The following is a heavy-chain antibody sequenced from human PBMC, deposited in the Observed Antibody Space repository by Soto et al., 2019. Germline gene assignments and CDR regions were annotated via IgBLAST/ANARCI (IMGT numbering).Heavy chain of an antibody. CDR3: AKDRYSSGWYGLYY. J-gene: IGHJ4*02. D-gene: IGHD6-19*01. Sequence: QVQLVESGGGVVQPGRSLRLSCAASGFTFSSYGMHWVRQAPGKGLEWVAVISYDGSNKYYADSVKGRFTISRDNSKNPLYLQMNSLRAEDTAVYYCAKDRYSSGWYGLYYWGQGTLVTVSS. CDR2: ISYDGSNK. V-gene: IGHV3-30*18. CDR1: GFTFSSYG.